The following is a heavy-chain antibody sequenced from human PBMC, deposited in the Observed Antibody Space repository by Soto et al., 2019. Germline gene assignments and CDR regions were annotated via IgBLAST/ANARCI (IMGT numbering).Heavy chain of an antibody. Sequence: PSETLSLTCTVSGGSISSSSYYWGWIRQPPGKGLEWIGSIYYSGSTNYNPSLKSRVTMSVDTSKNQFSLKLSSVTGADTAVYYCARVLAAAGTLYFDYWGQGTLVTVSS. CDR1: GGSISSSSYY. V-gene: IGHV4-39*07. CDR2: IYYSGST. CDR3: ARVLAAAGTLYFDY. D-gene: IGHD6-13*01. J-gene: IGHJ4*02.